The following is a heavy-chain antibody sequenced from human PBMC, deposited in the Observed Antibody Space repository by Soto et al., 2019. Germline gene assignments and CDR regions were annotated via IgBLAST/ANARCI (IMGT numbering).Heavy chain of an antibody. D-gene: IGHD2-21*02. CDR1: GFTFSSYG. CDR3: ARDPRGVTAPYYYYGMDV. J-gene: IGHJ6*02. CDR2: ISYDGSNK. V-gene: IGHV3-30*03. Sequence: GGSLRLSCAASGFTFSSYGMHWVRQAPGKGLEWVAVISYDGSNKYYADSVKGRFTISRDNSKNTLYLQMNSLRAEDTAVYYCARDPRGVTAPYYYYGMDVWGQGTTVTVSS.